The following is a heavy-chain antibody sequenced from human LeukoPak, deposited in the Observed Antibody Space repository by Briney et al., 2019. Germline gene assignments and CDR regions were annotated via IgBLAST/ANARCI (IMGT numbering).Heavy chain of an antibody. D-gene: IGHD2-15*01. CDR1: GGSISSSSYY. CDR3: ARPAGCSGGSCYIFDY. V-gene: IGHV4-39*01. Sequence: SETLSLTCTVSGGSISSSSYYWGWIRQPPGKGLEWIGSIYYSGSTYYNPSLKSRVTISVDTSKNQFSLKLSSVTAADTAVYYRARPAGCSGGSCYIFDYWGQGTLVTVSS. J-gene: IGHJ4*02. CDR2: IYYSGST.